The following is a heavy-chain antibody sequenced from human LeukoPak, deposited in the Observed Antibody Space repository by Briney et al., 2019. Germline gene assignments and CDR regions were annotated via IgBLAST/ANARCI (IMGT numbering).Heavy chain of an antibody. D-gene: IGHD3-10*01. CDR1: GGSISSYY. CDR3: ARGSIKTYGSGSYFWFDP. J-gene: IGHJ5*02. V-gene: IGHV4-4*07. Sequence: SETLSLTCTVSGGSISSYYWSWIRQPAGKGLEWIGRIYTSGSTNYNPSLKSRVTMSVDTSKNQFSLKLSSVTAADTAVYYCARGSIKTYGSGSYFWFDPWGQGTLVTVSS. CDR2: IYTSGST.